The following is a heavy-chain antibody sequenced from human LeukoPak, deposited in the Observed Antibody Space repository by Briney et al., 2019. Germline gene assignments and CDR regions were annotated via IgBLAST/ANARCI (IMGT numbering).Heavy chain of an antibody. CDR3: ARDPSPMYSSSWDYFDY. V-gene: IGHV3-23*01. D-gene: IGHD6-13*01. Sequence: GGSLRLSCAASGFTFSSYAMSWVRQAPGKGLEWVSAISGSGGSTYYADSVKGRFTISRDNAKNTLYLQMNSLRAEDTAVYYCARDPSPMYSSSWDYFDYWGQGTLVTVSS. CDR1: GFTFSSYA. CDR2: ISGSGGST. J-gene: IGHJ4*02.